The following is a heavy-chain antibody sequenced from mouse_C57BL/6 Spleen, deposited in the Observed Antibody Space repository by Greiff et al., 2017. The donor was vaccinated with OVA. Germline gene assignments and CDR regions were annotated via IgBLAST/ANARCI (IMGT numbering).Heavy chain of an antibody. CDR3: ANSNSFAY. CDR2: INPNNGGT. CDR1: GYTFTDYY. D-gene: IGHD2-5*01. J-gene: IGHJ3*01. Sequence: EVKLQQSGPELVKPGASVKISCKASGYTFTDYYMNWVKQSHGKSLEWIGDINPNNGGTSYNQKFKGKATLTVDKSSSTAYMELRSLTSEDSAVYYCANSNSFAYWGQGTLVTVSA. V-gene: IGHV1-26*01.